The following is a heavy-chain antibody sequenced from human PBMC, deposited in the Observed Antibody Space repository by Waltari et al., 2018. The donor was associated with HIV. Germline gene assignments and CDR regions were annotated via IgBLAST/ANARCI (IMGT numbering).Heavy chain of an antibody. Sequence: QVQLVESGGAVVQPGGSWRPSWAASGFTFSGKARHWFRQAQAKGPAWVAVISYDGSNKYYADSVKGRFTISRDNSKNTLYLQMNSLRAEDTAVYYCARDGGYCSGGSCPPQNWFDPWGQGTLVTVSS. CDR3: ARDGGYCSGGSCPPQNWFDP. V-gene: IGHV3-30*01. D-gene: IGHD2-15*01. CDR1: GFTFSGKA. CDR2: ISYDGSNK. J-gene: IGHJ5*02.